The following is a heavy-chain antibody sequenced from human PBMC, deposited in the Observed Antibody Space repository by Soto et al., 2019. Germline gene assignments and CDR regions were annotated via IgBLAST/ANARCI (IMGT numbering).Heavy chain of an antibody. D-gene: IGHD3-22*01. J-gene: IGHJ4*02. CDR1: GGSISSGGYY. Sequence: SETLSLTCTVSGGSISSGGYYWSWIRQHPGKGLEWIGYIYYSGSTYYNPSLKSRVTISVDTSKNQFSLKLSSVTAADTAVYYCARASSYYDSSGASGAYFDYWGQGTLVTVSS. CDR3: ARASSYYDSSGASGAYFDY. V-gene: IGHV4-31*03. CDR2: IYYSGST.